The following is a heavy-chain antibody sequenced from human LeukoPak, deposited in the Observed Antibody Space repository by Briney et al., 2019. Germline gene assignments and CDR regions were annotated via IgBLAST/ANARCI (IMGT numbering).Heavy chain of an antibody. V-gene: IGHV4-59*08. Sequence: PSETLSLTCTVSGDSISSYYWSWIRQPPGKGLEWIGYIYYSGSTNYNPSLKSRVTISVDTSKNQFSLKLSSVTAADTAVYYCARHDGYCSGGSCYGGFDYWGQGTLVTVSS. CDR2: IYYSGST. D-gene: IGHD2-15*01. CDR1: GDSISSYY. J-gene: IGHJ4*02. CDR3: ARHDGYCSGGSCYGGFDY.